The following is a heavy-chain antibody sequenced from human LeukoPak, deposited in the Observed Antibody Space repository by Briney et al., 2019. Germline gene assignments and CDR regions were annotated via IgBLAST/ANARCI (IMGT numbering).Heavy chain of an antibody. V-gene: IGHV4-34*01. CDR2: INHSGST. CDR3: ARGQKYVHLNDY. Sequence: SETLSLTCAVYGESFSGYYGSCIRQPPGNGLEWIGEINHSGSTNYTPSLKSRVTISVDTSKNQFSLKLSSVTAADTAVYYCARGQKYVHLNDYGGQGTLVTVSS. CDR1: GESFSGYY. D-gene: IGHD1-1*01. J-gene: IGHJ4*02.